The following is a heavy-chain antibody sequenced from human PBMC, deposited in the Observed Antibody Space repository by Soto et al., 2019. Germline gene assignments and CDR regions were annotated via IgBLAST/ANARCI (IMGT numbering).Heavy chain of an antibody. J-gene: IGHJ6*02. CDR3: ARGASGGSSANYYGFDV. Sequence: EVRLVESGGGLVQPGGSLRLSRAASGFTFSDYYMDWVRQTPGKGLEWVGRSRNKAHSYTTKYAASVQGRFTVSRDGSKNSFYLQMDSLKTDDTAVYYCARGASGGSSANYYGFDVWGQGTTVIVSS. CDR1: GFTFSDYY. D-gene: IGHD2-15*01. CDR2: SRNKAHSYTT. V-gene: IGHV3-72*01.